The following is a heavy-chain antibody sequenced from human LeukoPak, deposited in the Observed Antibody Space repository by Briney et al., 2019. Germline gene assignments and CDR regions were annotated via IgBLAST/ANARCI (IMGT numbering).Heavy chain of an antibody. Sequence: PSETLSLTCTVSGGSISSSSYYWGWIRQPPGKGLEWIGSIYYSGSTYYNPSLKSRVTISVDTSKSQFSLKLSSVTAADTAVYYCARQADSTAWFDPWGQGTLVTVSS. J-gene: IGHJ5*02. CDR3: ARQADSTAWFDP. D-gene: IGHD5-18*01. CDR2: IYYSGST. CDR1: GGSISSSSYY. V-gene: IGHV4-39*01.